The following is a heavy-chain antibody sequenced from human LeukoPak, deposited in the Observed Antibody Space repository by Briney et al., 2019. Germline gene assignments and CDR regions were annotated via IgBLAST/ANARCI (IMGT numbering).Heavy chain of an antibody. J-gene: IGHJ4*02. V-gene: IGHV3-30*02. CDR2: IRYDGTNK. D-gene: IGHD3-10*02. CDR1: GFNFSRNG. CDR3: ATDFDDVNGDYYYIPEY. Sequence: GGPLRLSCAASGFNFSRNGMHWVRQAPGKGLEWVAFIRYDGTNKFYGASVRGRFTISRDNSKNTLDLQMNSLRPEDTAIYYCATDFDDVNGDYYYIPEYWGRGMLVTVSS.